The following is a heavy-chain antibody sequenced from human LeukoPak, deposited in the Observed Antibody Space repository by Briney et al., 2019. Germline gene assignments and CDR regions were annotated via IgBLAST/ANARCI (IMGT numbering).Heavy chain of an antibody. CDR2: ISGSGGST. Sequence: GGSLRLSCAASGLTFSSYAMSWVRQAPGKGLEWVSAISGSGGSTYYADSVKGRFTISRDNSKNTLYLQMNSLRAEDTAVYYCAKVGYSSGWYAQYYFDYWGQGTLVTVSS. CDR1: GLTFSSYA. J-gene: IGHJ4*02. D-gene: IGHD6-19*01. V-gene: IGHV3-23*01. CDR3: AKVGYSSGWYAQYYFDY.